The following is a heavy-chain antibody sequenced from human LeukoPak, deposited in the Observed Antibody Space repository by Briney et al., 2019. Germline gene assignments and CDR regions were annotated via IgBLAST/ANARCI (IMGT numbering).Heavy chain of an antibody. CDR2: ISDNNVNT. D-gene: IGHD3-22*01. CDR1: GYTFTRYG. J-gene: IGHJ4*02. CDR3: ARDGGYYYDSSGYYFEY. V-gene: IGHV1-18*01. Sequence: ASVKVSCKASGYTFTRYGISWVRQAPGQGLEWMGWISDNNVNTNYAQKFQGRVTMSTDTSTNTAYMELRSLRSDDTAVYYCARDGGYYYDSSGYYFEYWGKGTLVTVSS.